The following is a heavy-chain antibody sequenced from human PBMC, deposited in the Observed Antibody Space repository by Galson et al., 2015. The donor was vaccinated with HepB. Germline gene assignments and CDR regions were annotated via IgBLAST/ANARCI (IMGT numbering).Heavy chain of an antibody. V-gene: IGHV4-59*08. D-gene: IGHD3-22*01. Sequence: ETLSLTCTVSGGSISSYYWSWIRQPPGKGLEWIGYIYYSGSTNYNPSLKSRVTIAVDTSKNQFSLKLSSVTAADTAVYYCARLGDDGGYSYPYYFDYWGQGTLVTVSS. CDR2: IYYSGST. CDR1: GGSISSYY. CDR3: ARLGDDGGYSYPYYFDY. J-gene: IGHJ4*02.